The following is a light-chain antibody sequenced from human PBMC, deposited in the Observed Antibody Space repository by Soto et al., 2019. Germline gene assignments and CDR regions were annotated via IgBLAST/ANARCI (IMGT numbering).Light chain of an antibody. V-gene: IGKV3-11*01. J-gene: IGKJ2*02. Sequence: EVVLTQSPATLSLSPGEGATLSCRASQSIGNYLAWYQQKPGQAPRLLIYATSNRATGIPARFSGSGSGTDFTLTISSLEPEDFAVYYCQQYYSTSWTFGQGTKLEIK. CDR1: QSIGNY. CDR3: QQYYSTSWT. CDR2: ATS.